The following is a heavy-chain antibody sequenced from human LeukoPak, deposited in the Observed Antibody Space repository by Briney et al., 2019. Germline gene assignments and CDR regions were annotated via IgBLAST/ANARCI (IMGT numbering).Heavy chain of an antibody. D-gene: IGHD6-19*01. Sequence: SETLSLTCAVYGGSFSGYYWSWIRQPPGKGLEWIGEINHSGSTYYNPSLKSRVTISVDTSKNQFSLKLSSVTAADTAVYYCASEPTLSSGWYVFDYWGQGTLVTVSS. CDR2: INHSGST. V-gene: IGHV4-34*01. CDR3: ASEPTLSSGWYVFDY. J-gene: IGHJ4*02. CDR1: GGSFSGYY.